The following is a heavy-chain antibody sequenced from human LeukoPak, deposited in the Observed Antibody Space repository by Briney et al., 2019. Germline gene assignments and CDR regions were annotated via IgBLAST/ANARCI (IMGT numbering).Heavy chain of an antibody. Sequence: GGSLRLSCAASGFTFSSYGMHWVRQAPGKGLEWVAVISYDGSNKYYADSVKGRFTISRDNSKNTLYLQMNSLRAEDTAVYYCAKANIVVVPAAAEGYYYYMDVWGKGTTVTVSS. J-gene: IGHJ6*03. CDR3: AKANIVVVPAAAEGYYYYMDV. V-gene: IGHV3-30*18. D-gene: IGHD2-2*01. CDR2: ISYDGSNK. CDR1: GFTFSSYG.